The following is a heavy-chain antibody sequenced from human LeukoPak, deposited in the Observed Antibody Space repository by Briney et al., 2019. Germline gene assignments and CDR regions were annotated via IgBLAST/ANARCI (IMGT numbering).Heavy chain of an antibody. J-gene: IGHJ4*02. D-gene: IGHD2/OR15-2a*01. Sequence: ASETLSLTCAVSGYSITSSSWWGWIRQPPGKGLEWIGYIYHSGTTYYNPSLQSRVTMSVDTSKNQFSLKLSSVTAVDTAVYYCARKENIYYYFDYWGQGTLVTVSS. CDR1: GYSITSSSW. V-gene: IGHV4-28*01. CDR2: IYHSGTT. CDR3: ARKENIYYYFDY.